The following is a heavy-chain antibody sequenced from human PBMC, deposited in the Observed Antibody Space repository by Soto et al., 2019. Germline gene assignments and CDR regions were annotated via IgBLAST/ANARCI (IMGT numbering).Heavy chain of an antibody. CDR2: IYYSGST. Sequence: PSETLSLTCTVSGGSISISSYYWGWIRQPPGKGLEWIGSIYYSGSTYYNPSLKSRVTISVDTSKNQFSLKLSSVTAADTAVYYCARDRSGPPRGWFDPWGQGTLVTVSA. D-gene: IGHD3-16*01. V-gene: IGHV4-39*02. J-gene: IGHJ5*02. CDR1: GGSISISSYY. CDR3: ARDRSGPPRGWFDP.